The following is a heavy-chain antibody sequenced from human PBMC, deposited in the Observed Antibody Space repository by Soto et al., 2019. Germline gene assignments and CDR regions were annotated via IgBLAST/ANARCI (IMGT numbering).Heavy chain of an antibody. D-gene: IGHD3-22*01. Sequence: QVQLVQSGAEVKKPGASVMVSCKGSGYSFITYGMSWVRQAPGQGLEWVGWNSTYNGNTKYVESLQGRVTMTTDTTTSTAYMELRSLRSDDTAVYYCARGPTDYYDKSGDYCLDYWGQGTLVTVSP. CDR2: NSTYNGNT. J-gene: IGHJ4*02. V-gene: IGHV1-18*01. CDR1: GYSFITYG. CDR3: ARGPTDYYDKSGDYCLDY.